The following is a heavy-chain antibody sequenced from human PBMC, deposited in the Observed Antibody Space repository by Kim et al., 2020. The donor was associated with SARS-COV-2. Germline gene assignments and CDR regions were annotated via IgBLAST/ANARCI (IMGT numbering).Heavy chain of an antibody. V-gene: IGHV4-59*01. CDR3: ARVAVTTPRIYYYYVDV. Sequence: SETLSLTCTVSGGSISSYYWSWIRQPPGKGLEWIGYIYYSGSTNYNPSLKSRVTISVDTSKNQFSLKLSSVTAADAAVYYCARVAVTTPRIYYYYVDVWGKGTTVTVSS. J-gene: IGHJ6*03. CDR2: IYYSGST. D-gene: IGHD4-17*01. CDR1: GGSISSYY.